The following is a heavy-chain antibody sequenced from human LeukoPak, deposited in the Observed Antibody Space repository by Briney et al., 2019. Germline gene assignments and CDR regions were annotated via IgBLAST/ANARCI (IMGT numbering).Heavy chain of an antibody. D-gene: IGHD2-15*01. Sequence: GGSLRLSCAVSGFTFSNYAMSWVRQAPGKGREWFSAITDSGGDTYYGDSVKGRFTISRDNSKNTLDLQMSSLRAEDTAVYYCAKGSASSRPYYFDHWGQGALVTVSS. V-gene: IGHV3-23*01. CDR1: GFTFSNYA. CDR2: ITDSGGDT. J-gene: IGHJ4*02. CDR3: AKGSASSRPYYFDH.